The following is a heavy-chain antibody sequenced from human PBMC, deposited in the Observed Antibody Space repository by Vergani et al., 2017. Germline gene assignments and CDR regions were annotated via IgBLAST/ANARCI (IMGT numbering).Heavy chain of an antibody. V-gene: IGHV3-30*02. Sequence: QVQILQSGGGVVQPGGSLRLSCTLSGFTLNTYGIHWVRQAPGKGLEWVSFIRYDGSSEYYGGSVKGRFTISRDKSQNTVNLQMNSLRTEDTAVYFCANSVIAGNVGVAYFGMDVWGRGTTVTVSS. J-gene: IGHJ6*02. D-gene: IGHD2/OR15-2a*01. CDR1: GFTLNTYG. CDR3: ANSVIAGNVGVAYFGMDV. CDR2: IRYDGSSE.